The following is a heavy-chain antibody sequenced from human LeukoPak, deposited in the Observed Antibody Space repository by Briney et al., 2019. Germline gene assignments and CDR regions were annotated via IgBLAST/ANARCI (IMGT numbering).Heavy chain of an antibody. V-gene: IGHV4-39*01. Sequence: PSETLSLTCTVSGGSISSSSYYWGWIRQPPGKGLEWIGSIYYSGSTYYNPSLKSRVTISVDTSKNQFSLKLSSVTAADTAGYYCARHYDFWSGYYYRGSWFDPWGQGTLVTVSS. J-gene: IGHJ5*02. D-gene: IGHD3-3*01. CDR1: GGSISSSSYY. CDR2: IYYSGST. CDR3: ARHYDFWSGYYYRGSWFDP.